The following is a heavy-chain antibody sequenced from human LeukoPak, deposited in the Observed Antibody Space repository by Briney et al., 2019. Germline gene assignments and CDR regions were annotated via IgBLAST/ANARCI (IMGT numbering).Heavy chain of an antibody. J-gene: IGHJ6*02. CDR2: IYGADST. CDR1: GFTVSSNY. CDR3: ARSGFGVLYYYGMDV. D-gene: IGHD3-10*01. Sequence: PGGSLRLSWAASGFTVSSNYMSWVRQAPGKGLEWVSIIYGADSTYYADSVKGRFTISRDNSKNTLYLQMNSLRAEDTAVYYCARSGFGVLYYYGMDVWGQGTTVTVSS. V-gene: IGHV3-66*01.